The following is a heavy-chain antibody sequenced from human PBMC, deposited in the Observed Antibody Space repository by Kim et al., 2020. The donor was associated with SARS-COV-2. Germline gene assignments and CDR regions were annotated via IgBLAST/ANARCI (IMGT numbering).Heavy chain of an antibody. CDR1: GYSFTSYW. CDR2: IYPGDSDT. D-gene: IGHD4-17*01. V-gene: IGHV5-51*01. CDR3: ARLGAYDYGDYAFDY. J-gene: IGHJ4*02. Sequence: GESLKISCKGSGYSFTSYWIGWVRQMPGKGLEWMGIIYPGDSDTRYSPSFQGQVTISADKSISTAYLQWSSLKASDTAMYYCARLGAYDYGDYAFDYWGQGTLVTVSS.